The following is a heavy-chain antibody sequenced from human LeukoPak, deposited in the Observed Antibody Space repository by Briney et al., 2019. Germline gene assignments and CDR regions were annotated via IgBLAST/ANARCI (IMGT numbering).Heavy chain of an antibody. CDR2: IYTGGST. D-gene: IGHD3-9*01. CDR1: GFTVSNNY. CDR3: ARDSGYDILTGYYDY. V-gene: IGHV3-66*01. Sequence: PGGSLRLSCAASGFTVSNNYMSWVRQAPGKGLEWVSLIYTGGSTDYADSVKGRFTISRDNSKNTLYLQMNSLRAEDTAVYYCARDSGYDILTGYYDYWGQGTLVTVSS. J-gene: IGHJ4*02.